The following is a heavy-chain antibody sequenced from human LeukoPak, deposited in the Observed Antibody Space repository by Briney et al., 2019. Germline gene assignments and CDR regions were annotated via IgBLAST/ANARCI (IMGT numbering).Heavy chain of an antibody. CDR3: ATEVIIAVTGNDY. CDR2: IRSKTHGETI. Sequence: GGSLRLSCAASGFTFSSYAMSWVRQAPGKGLEWVGRIRSKTHGETIDYAAPVRGRFTISRDDSKNTLYLQLNSLKTEDTAVYYCATEVIIAVTGNDYWGQGSLVTVSS. CDR1: GFTFSSYA. J-gene: IGHJ4*02. V-gene: IGHV3-15*01. D-gene: IGHD6-19*01.